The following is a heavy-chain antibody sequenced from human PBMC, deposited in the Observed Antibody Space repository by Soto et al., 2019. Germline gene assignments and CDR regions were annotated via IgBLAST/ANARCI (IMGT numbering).Heavy chain of an antibody. CDR1: GGSISSSNW. D-gene: IGHD1-26*01. V-gene: IGHV4-4*02. CDR2: IYHSGST. Sequence: XETLSVPCAVSGGSISSSNWWSWVRQPPGNGREWIGEIYHSGSTNYNPSLKSRVTISVDKSKNQFSLKLSSVTAADTAVYYCARDRSLGIVGAPGYYGMDFWGQGTTVTVSS. CDR3: ARDRSLGIVGAPGYYGMDF. J-gene: IGHJ6*02.